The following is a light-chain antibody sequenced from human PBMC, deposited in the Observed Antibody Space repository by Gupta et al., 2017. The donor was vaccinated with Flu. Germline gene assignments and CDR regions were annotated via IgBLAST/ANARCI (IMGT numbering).Light chain of an antibody. Sequence: PATPSLLPGEIAALSIRASESVSSYLARYQGKPGQAPRLPIYDASNSSTGIPARFHGRGSLTDFTLTIRILGPQDFALHFSQQRCTWPPTFGQGTRVEIK. CDR2: DAS. CDR3: QQRCTWPPT. J-gene: IGKJ5*01. V-gene: IGKV3-11*01. CDR1: ESVSSY.